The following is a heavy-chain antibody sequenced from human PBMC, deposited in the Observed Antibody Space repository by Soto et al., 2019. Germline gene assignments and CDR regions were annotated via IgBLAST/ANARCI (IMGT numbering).Heavy chain of an antibody. CDR2: IYYSGST. V-gene: IGHV4-39*01. CDR1: GGSISSSSYY. CDR3: AVDYGDYTYYYGMDV. Sequence: SETLSLTCAVSGGSISSSSYYWGWLRQPPGKGLEWIGSIYYSGSTYYNPPLKSRVTISVDTSKNQFSLKLSSVTAADTAVYYCAVDYGDYTYYYGMDVWGQGTTVTVSS. J-gene: IGHJ6*02. D-gene: IGHD4-17*01.